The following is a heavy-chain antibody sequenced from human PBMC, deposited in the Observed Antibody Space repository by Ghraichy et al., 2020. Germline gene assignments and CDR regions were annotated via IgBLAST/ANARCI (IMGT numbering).Heavy chain of an antibody. CDR1: GGSISSGGYY. D-gene: IGHD2-15*01. CDR3: ARVLGCSGGSCYSLDYYYYYYGMDV. Sequence: SETLSLTCTVSGGSISSGGYYWSWIRQHPGKGLEWIGYIYYSGSTYYNPSLKSRVTISVDTSKNQFSLKLSSVTAADTAVYYCARVLGCSGGSCYSLDYYYYYYGMDVWGQGTTVTVSS. J-gene: IGHJ6*02. V-gene: IGHV4-31*03. CDR2: IYYSGST.